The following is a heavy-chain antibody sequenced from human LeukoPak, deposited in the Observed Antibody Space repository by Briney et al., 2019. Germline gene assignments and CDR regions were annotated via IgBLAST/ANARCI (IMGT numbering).Heavy chain of an antibody. V-gene: IGHV4-59*02. CDR3: ARVRLSGTYLDAFDI. Sequence: PWETLSLTCTVSGGSVSSYYWSWIRQPPGKGLEWIGYIYYSGSTNYNPSLKSRVAISVDTSKHQFSLKLNSMTTADTAVYYCARVRLSGTYLDAFDIWGQGTMVTVSS. CDR1: GGSVSSYY. CDR2: IYYSGST. J-gene: IGHJ3*02. D-gene: IGHD1-26*01.